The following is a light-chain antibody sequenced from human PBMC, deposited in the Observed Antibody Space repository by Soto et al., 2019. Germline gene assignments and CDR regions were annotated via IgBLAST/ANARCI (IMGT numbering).Light chain of an antibody. CDR1: QSILDSAGNKNY. J-gene: IGKJ4*02. Sequence: SVLTPTPDSLTVPLAATATTTCKASQSILDSAGNKNYLAWYQQKPGQPPKLLIYWASTRESGVPDRFSGSESGTDFTLTISSLQAEDVASYYCQQYYSTPRTFGGGTKVDI. V-gene: IGKV4-1*01. CDR3: QQYYSTPRT. CDR2: WAS.